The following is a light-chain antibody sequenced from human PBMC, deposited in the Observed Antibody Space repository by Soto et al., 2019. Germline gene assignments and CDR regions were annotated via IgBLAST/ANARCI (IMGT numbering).Light chain of an antibody. J-gene: IGLJ2*01. CDR1: SSDVGAYNY. CDR3: NSFTTSRTLV. V-gene: IGLV2-14*03. CDR2: DVS. Sequence: QSALTQPASVSGSPGQSITISCTGTSSDVGAYNYVSWYQHHPGKAPKLMIYDVSNRPSGVSNRFSGSKSGTTASLTISGLQAEDEADYYCNSFTTSRTLVFAGGPSSPS.